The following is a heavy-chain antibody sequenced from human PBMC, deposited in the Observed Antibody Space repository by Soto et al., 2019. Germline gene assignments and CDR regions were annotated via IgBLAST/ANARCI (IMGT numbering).Heavy chain of an antibody. J-gene: IGHJ6*03. V-gene: IGHV1-18*01. D-gene: IGHD4-4*01. CDR1: GYTFTSYG. CDR3: ARSVRIDYYYYYRDV. CDR2: ISAYNGNT. Sequence: QVQLVQSGAEVKKPGASVKVSCKASGYTFTSYGISWVRQAPGQGLEWMGWISAYNGNTNYAQKLQGRVTMTTDTSTRTAYMELRSLRSDDTAVYYGARSVRIDYYYYYRDVWGKGTTVTVSS.